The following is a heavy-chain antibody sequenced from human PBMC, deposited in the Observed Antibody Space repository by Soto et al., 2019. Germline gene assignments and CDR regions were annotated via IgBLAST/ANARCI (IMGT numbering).Heavy chain of an antibody. V-gene: IGHV4-39*01. CDR3: ARTTGRHLDF. Sequence: QLQLQESGPGLVKPWETLSLTCTVSYGSISVSNVFWGWVRQAPGKGLEWIGNIDCSGTAYFNPSLGTRVTFPVDTSKTQFSLTLYSVTAADTAVYYCARTTGRHLDFWGQGILVTVSS. D-gene: IGHD4-4*01. J-gene: IGHJ4*02. CDR1: YGSISVSNVF. CDR2: IDCSGTA.